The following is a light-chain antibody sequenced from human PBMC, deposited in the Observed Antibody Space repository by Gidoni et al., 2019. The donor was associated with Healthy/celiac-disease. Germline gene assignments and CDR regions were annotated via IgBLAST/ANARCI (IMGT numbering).Light chain of an antibody. Sequence: DIKMTQSASSLSASVGDRVTITGQASQDIRNYLTWYQQKPGKAPKLLIYDASNLEKGVPSRFSGSGSGTDFTFTISSLQPEDIATYYCQQYDNLPITFGQGTRLEIK. CDR2: DAS. V-gene: IGKV1-33*01. CDR3: QQYDNLPIT. CDR1: QDIRNY. J-gene: IGKJ5*01.